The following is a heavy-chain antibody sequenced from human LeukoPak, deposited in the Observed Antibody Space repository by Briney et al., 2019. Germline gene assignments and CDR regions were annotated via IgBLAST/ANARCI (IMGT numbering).Heavy chain of an antibody. Sequence: GGSLRLSCAASGFTFSSYAMSWVRQAPGKGLEWVSGISGSGGSTYYADSVKGRFTISRDNSKNTLYLQMNSLRAEDTAVYYCAKVVWFGELGDYWGQGTLVTVSS. CDR3: AKVVWFGELGDY. CDR1: GFTFSSYA. D-gene: IGHD3-10*01. J-gene: IGHJ4*02. CDR2: ISGSGGST. V-gene: IGHV3-23*01.